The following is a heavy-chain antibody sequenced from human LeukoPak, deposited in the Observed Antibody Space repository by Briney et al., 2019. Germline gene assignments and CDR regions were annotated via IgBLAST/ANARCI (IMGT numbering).Heavy chain of an antibody. J-gene: IGHJ4*02. CDR1: GYTFTSYG. D-gene: IGHD6-6*01. CDR3: ARDAYSSSPWYYFDY. CDR2: ISAYNGNT. Sequence: ASVKVSCKASGYTFTSYGISWVRQAPGQGLEWMGWISAYNGNTNYAQKLQGRVTMTTDTSTSTAYMELRSLRSDDTAVYYCARDAYSSSPWYYFDYWGQGTLVTVSS. V-gene: IGHV1-18*01.